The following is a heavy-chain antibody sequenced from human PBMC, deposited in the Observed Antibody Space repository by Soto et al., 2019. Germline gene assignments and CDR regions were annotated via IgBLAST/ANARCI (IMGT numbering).Heavy chain of an antibody. CDR3: ANSDY. V-gene: IGHV3-30*18. Sequence: QVPLVESGGGVVQPGRSLRLSCAASGFTFSSYGMHWVRQAPGKGLEWVAVISYDGSNKYYADSVKGRFTISRDNSKNTLYLQMNSLRAEDTAVYYCANSDYWGQGTLVTVSS. CDR1: GFTFSSYG. CDR2: ISYDGSNK. J-gene: IGHJ4*02.